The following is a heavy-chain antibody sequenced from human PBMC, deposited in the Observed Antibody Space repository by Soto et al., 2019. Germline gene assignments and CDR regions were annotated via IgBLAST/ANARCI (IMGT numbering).Heavy chain of an antibody. J-gene: IGHJ6*03. CDR3: GRIANGAYNMDV. Sequence: EVQLVESGGGVVQPGGSLRLSCAASRFTFSSYWMHWVRQAPGKGLVWVSRINVDGSRTTHADSVKGRFTISRDNAKNTVYLQMNSLRAEDTAVYYCGRIANGAYNMDVWGQGITVTVSS. V-gene: IGHV3-74*03. CDR1: RFTFSSYW. D-gene: IGHD2-21*01. CDR2: INVDGSRT.